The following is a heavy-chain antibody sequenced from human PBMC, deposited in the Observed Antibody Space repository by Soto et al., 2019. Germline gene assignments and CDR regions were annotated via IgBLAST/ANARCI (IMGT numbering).Heavy chain of an antibody. V-gene: IGHV1-18*04. CDR3: ARDFGYGDDGTDF. Sequence: QVQLVQSGAEVKKPGASVKVSCQASGYSFSNNGISWVRQAPGQGFEWMGWINGGNGNTNYAQKFQGRVTLTTDTSTSTAYIELRSLRSDDTAVYYCARDFGYGDDGTDFWGQGTLGTVAS. D-gene: IGHD4-17*01. CDR1: GYSFSNNG. CDR2: INGGNGNT. J-gene: IGHJ4*02.